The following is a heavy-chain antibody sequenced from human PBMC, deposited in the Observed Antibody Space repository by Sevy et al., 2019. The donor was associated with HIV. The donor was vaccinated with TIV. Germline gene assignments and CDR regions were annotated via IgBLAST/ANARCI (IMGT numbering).Heavy chain of an antibody. D-gene: IGHD3-10*01. CDR2: INPNGGST. CDR3: ARDRGVTMVPQR. Sequence: ASVKVSCKASGYIFTSYYMHWVRQAPGQGLEWMGIINPNGGSTSYAQKFQGRVTMPRDTSTSTVYMGLSSLRSEDTAVYYCARDRGVTMVPQRWGQGTLVTVSS. V-gene: IGHV1-46*03. J-gene: IGHJ1*01. CDR1: GYIFTSYY.